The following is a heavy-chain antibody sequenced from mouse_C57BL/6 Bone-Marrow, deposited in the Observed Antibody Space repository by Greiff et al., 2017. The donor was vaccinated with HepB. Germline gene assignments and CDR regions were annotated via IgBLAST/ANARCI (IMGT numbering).Heavy chain of an antibody. CDR3: ARHYYGSTRGYFDV. V-gene: IGHV5-12*01. D-gene: IGHD1-1*01. J-gene: IGHJ1*03. CDR1: GFTFSDYY. Sequence: EVQRVESGGGLVQPGGSLKLSCAASGFTFSDYYMYWVRQTPEKRLEWVAYISNGGGSTYYPDTVKGRFTISRDNAKNTLYLQMSRLKSEDTAMYYCARHYYGSTRGYFDVWGTGTTVTVSS. CDR2: ISNGGGST.